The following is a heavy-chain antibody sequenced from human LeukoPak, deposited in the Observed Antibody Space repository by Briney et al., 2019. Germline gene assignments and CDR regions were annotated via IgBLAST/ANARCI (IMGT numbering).Heavy chain of an antibody. D-gene: IGHD6-19*01. CDR1: GFTFSSYA. V-gene: IGHV3-30-3*01. J-gene: IGHJ4*02. CDR3: ARTFYSSGTGVPIYY. Sequence: PGRSLRLSCAASGFTFSSYAMHWVRQAPGKGLEWVAVISYDGSNKYYADSVKGRFTISRDNSKNTLYLQMNSLRAEDTAVYYCARTFYSSGTGVPIYYWGQGTLVTVSS. CDR2: ISYDGSNK.